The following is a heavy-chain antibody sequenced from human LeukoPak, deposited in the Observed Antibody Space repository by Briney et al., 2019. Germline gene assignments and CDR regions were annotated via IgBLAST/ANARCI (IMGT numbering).Heavy chain of an antibody. CDR1: GFTFSSYS. CDR3: ARLLRRYCSSTSCYQGNYYYYYYMDV. Sequence: GGSLRLSCAASGFTFSSYSMNWVRQAPGKGLEWVSYISSSSSTIYYADSVKGRFSISRDNAKNSLYLQMNSLRAEDTAVYYCARLLRRYCSSTSCYQGNYYYYYYMDVWGKGTTVTVSS. V-gene: IGHV3-48*04. CDR2: ISSSSSTI. J-gene: IGHJ6*03. D-gene: IGHD2-2*01.